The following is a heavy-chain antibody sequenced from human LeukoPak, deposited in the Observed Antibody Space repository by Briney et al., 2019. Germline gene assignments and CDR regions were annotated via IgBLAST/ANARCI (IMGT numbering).Heavy chain of an antibody. V-gene: IGHV1-69*04. Sequence: GASVKVSCKASGGTFSSYAISWVRQAPGQGLEWMGRIIPILGIANYAQKFQGRVTITADKSTSTAYMELSSLRSEDTAVYYCARSITMVRGADINWFDPWGQGTLVTVSS. CDR2: IIPILGIA. J-gene: IGHJ5*02. D-gene: IGHD3-10*01. CDR1: GGTFSSYA. CDR3: ARSITMVRGADINWFDP.